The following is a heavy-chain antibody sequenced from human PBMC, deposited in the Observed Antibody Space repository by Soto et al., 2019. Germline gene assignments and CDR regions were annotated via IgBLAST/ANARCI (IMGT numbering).Heavy chain of an antibody. V-gene: IGHV4-59*01. CDR2: IYYSGST. D-gene: IGHD3-10*01. Sequence: SETLSLTCTVSGGSISSYYWSWIRQPPGKGLEWIGYIYYSGSTNYNPSLKSRVTISVDTSKNQFSLKLSSVTAADTAVYYCAGSGGYGNPPKFDPWGQGTLVTVSS. J-gene: IGHJ5*02. CDR3: AGSGGYGNPPKFDP. CDR1: GGSISSYY.